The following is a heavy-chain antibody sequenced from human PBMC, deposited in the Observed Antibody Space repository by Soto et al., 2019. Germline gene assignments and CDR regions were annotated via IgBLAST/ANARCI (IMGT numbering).Heavy chain of an antibody. D-gene: IGHD6-6*01. Sequence: EVQLVESGGGLVKPGGSLRLSCAASGFTFSSYIMNWVRQAPGKGLEWVSSVSGSSSYIYYADSVKGRFTISRDNAKRALYLQMNSRRAEDTAVYYCAGEQPSSLDGMDVWGQGTTVTVSS. CDR3: AGEQPSSLDGMDV. V-gene: IGHV3-21*01. J-gene: IGHJ6*02. CDR1: GFTFSSYI. CDR2: VSGSSSYI.